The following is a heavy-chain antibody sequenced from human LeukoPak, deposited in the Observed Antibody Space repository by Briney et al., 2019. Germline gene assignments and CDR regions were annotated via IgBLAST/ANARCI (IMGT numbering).Heavy chain of an antibody. CDR3: ARGVGDYDILTGYPYYYYYYYMDV. D-gene: IGHD3-9*01. CDR2: INHSGST. V-gene: IGHV4-34*01. Sequence: SETLSLTCAVYGGSFSGYYWSWIRQPPGKGLEWIGEINHSGSTNYNPSLKSRVTISVDTSKNQFSLKLSSVTAADTAVYYCARGVGDYDILTGYPYYYYYYYMDVWGKGTTVTVSS. CDR1: GGSFSGYY. J-gene: IGHJ6*03.